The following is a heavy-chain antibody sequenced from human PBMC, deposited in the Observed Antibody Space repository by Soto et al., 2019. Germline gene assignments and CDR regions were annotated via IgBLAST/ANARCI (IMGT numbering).Heavy chain of an antibody. CDR2: ISGSGDST. J-gene: IGHJ4*02. V-gene: IGHV3-23*01. D-gene: IGHD6-6*01. Sequence: EVQLLESGGGLVQPGGSLRLSCAASGFTFSSYAIHWVRQAPGEGLEWVSGISGSGDSTSYTDSVKGRFTISRDNSKNTLNLQMNSLRAEDTAVYYCAKVTWQRVHTHDFHYWGQGTLVTVSS. CDR1: GFTFSSYA. CDR3: AKVTWQRVHTHDFHY.